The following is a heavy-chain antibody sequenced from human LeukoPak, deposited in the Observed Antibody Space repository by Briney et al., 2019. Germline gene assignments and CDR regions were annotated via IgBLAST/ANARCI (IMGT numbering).Heavy chain of an antibody. Sequence: SETLSLTCTVSDGSMSPYYWSWIRQSPGKGLEWIVYIFYNGNTKYNPSLWSRVTISIDTSRNQVFLNLNSVTAADTAVYYCARGGYYYLDVWGKGTTVTVSS. CDR1: DGSMSPYY. CDR3: ARGGYYYLDV. J-gene: IGHJ6*03. V-gene: IGHV4-59*01. CDR2: IFYNGNT.